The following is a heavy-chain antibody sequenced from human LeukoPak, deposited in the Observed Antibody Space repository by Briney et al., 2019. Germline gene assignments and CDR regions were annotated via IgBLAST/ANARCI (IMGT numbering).Heavy chain of an antibody. D-gene: IGHD3-10*01. CDR2: INHSGST. CDR3: ARGSGRMVRGSWMRAFDI. CDR1: GGSISSYY. V-gene: IGHV4-34*01. J-gene: IGHJ3*02. Sequence: SETLSLTCTVSGGSISSYYWSWIRQPPGKGLEWIGEINHSGSTNYNPSLKSRVTISVDTSKNQFSLKLSSVTAADTAVYYCARGSGRMVRGSWMRAFDIWGQGTMVTVSS.